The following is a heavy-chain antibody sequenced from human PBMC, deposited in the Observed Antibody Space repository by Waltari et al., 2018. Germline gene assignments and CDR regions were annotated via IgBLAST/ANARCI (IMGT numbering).Heavy chain of an antibody. CDR2: IYHSGST. CDR1: GYSISSGYY. V-gene: IGHV4-38-2*01. Sequence: QVQLQESGPGLVKPSETLSLTCAVSGYSISSGYYWGWIRQPPGKGLEWIGSIYHSGSTYYNPSLKSRVTISVDTSKNQFSLKLSSVTAADTAVYYCARVVYDSSGYPDYWGQGTLVTVSS. CDR3: ARVVYDSSGYPDY. J-gene: IGHJ4*02. D-gene: IGHD3-22*01.